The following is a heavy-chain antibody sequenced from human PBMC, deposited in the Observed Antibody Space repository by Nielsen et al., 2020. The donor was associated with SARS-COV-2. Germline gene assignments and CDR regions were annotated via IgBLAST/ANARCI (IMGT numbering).Heavy chain of an antibody. CDR3: ARDSAAGDHYYYGMDV. V-gene: IGHV1-18*01. CDR1: GGTFSSYA. CDR2: ISAYNGNT. Sequence: ASVKVSCKASGGTFSSYAISWVRQAPGQGLEWMGWISAYNGNTNYAQKLQGRVTMTTDTSTSTAYMELRSLRSDDTAVYYCARDSAAGDHYYYGMDVWGQGTTVTVSS. J-gene: IGHJ6*02. D-gene: IGHD6-13*01.